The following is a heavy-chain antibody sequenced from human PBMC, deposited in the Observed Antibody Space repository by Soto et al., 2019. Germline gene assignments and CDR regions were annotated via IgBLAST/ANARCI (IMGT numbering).Heavy chain of an antibody. CDR2: INGGSGKT. J-gene: IGHJ3*02. CDR1: GFTFTLYS. V-gene: IGHV1-3*01. CDR3: ARYSGNYQDAFDI. Sequence: QVQLVQYGAEVKKPGASVKVSCRASGFTFTLYSMHWVRQAPGQRLEWMGWINGGSGKTKYSQKFQGRVTIARDTSASTAYMEVSSLRSEDTAVYYCARYSGNYQDAFDIWGQGTMVTVSS. D-gene: IGHD1-26*01.